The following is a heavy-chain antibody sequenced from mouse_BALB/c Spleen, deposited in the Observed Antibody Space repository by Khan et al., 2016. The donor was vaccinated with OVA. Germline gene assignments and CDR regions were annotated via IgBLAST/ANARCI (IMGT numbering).Heavy chain of an antibody. Sequence: EVELVESGGGLVQPGGSRKLSCAASGFTFSDYGMAWVRQALGKGPEWVAFISNLAYSIYYADTVTGRFTISRENAKNTLYLEMSTLRSEDTAMYYCARSWAMDYWGQGTSVTVSS. CDR2: ISNLAYSI. CDR3: ARSWAMDY. V-gene: IGHV5-15*02. J-gene: IGHJ4*01. CDR1: GFTFSDYG.